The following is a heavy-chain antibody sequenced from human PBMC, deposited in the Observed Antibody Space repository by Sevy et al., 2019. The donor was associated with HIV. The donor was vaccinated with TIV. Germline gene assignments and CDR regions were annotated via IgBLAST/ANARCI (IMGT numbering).Heavy chain of an antibody. CDR2: IIPIFGTA. CDR1: GGTFSSYA. Sequence: ASVKVSCKASGGTFSSYAISWVRQAPGQGLEWMGGIIPIFGTANYAQKFQGRVTITADESTSTAYMELSSLGSEDTAVYYCARASRSRGAFDIWGQGTMVTVSS. D-gene: IGHD3-10*01. J-gene: IGHJ3*02. V-gene: IGHV1-69*13. CDR3: ARASRSRGAFDI.